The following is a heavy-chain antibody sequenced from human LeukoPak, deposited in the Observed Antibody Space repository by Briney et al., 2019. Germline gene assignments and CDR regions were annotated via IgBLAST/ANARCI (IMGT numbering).Heavy chain of an antibody. CDR3: ARVLRDILTGYYFDY. Sequence: GGSLRLSCAASGFTVSSNYMSWVRQAPGKGLEWVSVIYSGGSTYYADSVKGRFTISRDNSKNTLYLQMNSLRAEDTAVYYCARVLRDILTGYYFDYWGQGALVTVSS. J-gene: IGHJ4*02. D-gene: IGHD3-9*01. V-gene: IGHV3-53*01. CDR2: IYSGGST. CDR1: GFTVSSNY.